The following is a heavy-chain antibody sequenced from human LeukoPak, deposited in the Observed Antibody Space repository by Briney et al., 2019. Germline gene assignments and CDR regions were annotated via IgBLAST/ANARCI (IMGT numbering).Heavy chain of an antibody. D-gene: IGHD3-3*01. CDR3: ARDTARITIFGVAKYMDV. J-gene: IGHJ6*03. V-gene: IGHV1-2*02. Sequence: ASVKVSCKASGYTFTGYYMHWVRQAPGQGPERMGWINPNSGGTNSPQKFQGRVTMTRDTSISTAYMELSRLRSDDTAVYYCARDTARITIFGVAKYMDVWGKGTTVTVSS. CDR2: INPNSGGT. CDR1: GYTFTGYY.